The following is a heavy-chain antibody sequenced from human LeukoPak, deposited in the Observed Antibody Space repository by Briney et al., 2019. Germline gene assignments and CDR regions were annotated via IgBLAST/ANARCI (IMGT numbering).Heavy chain of an antibody. J-gene: IGHJ6*03. Sequence: PSETLSLTCTVSGGSISSSSYYWGWIRQPPGKGLEWIGSIYYSGSTYYNPSLKSRVTISVGTSKNQFSLKLSSVTAADTAVYYCARHVDSSGWYGHYYYMDVWGKGTTVTISS. D-gene: IGHD6-19*01. V-gene: IGHV4-39*01. CDR3: ARHVDSSGWYGHYYYMDV. CDR2: IYYSGST. CDR1: GGSISSSSYY.